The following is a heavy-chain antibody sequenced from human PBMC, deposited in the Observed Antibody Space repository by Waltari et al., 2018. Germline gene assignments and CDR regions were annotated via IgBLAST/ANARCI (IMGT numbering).Heavy chain of an antibody. J-gene: IGHJ5*02. CDR3: ARSQGDSPNWFDP. V-gene: IGHV4-59*01. CDR1: GGSISSYY. D-gene: IGHD2-21*02. CDR2: IYYSGST. Sequence: QVQLQESGPGLVKPSETLSLTCTVSGGSISSYYLSWIRQPPGKGLEWIGYIYYSGSTNYNPSLKSRVTISVDTSKNQFSLKLSSVTAADTAVYYCARSQGDSPNWFDPWGQGTLVTVSS.